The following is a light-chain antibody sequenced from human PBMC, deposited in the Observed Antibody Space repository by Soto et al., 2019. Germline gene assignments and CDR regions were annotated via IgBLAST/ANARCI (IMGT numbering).Light chain of an antibody. CDR3: QQYGSSPSIT. CDR2: GAS. V-gene: IGKV3-20*01. J-gene: IGKJ5*01. CDR1: QSVSTNY. Sequence: EIVLTQSPGTLSLSRGERATLSCRASQSVSTNYLAWYQQKPGRAPRLLIYGASSRVTGIPGRFTGSGSGTDFTLTISRLEPEDFAVYYCQQYGSSPSITFGQGTRLEIK.